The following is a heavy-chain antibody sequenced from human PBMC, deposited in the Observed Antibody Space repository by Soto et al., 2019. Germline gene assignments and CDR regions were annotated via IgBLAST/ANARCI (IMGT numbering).Heavy chain of an antibody. D-gene: IGHD5-18*01. CDR3: ARRVQVWLPDYYGMDV. CDR1: GYDYVTYA. Sequence: QAQLVQSGPEVKKPGASVNVSCKASGYDYVTYAITWVRQRPGQGLEWMGWISTLNGNTNYAQNFQGRVTMTTETSTRIVHLELKSLRSDDTAVYYCARRVQVWLPDYYGMDVWGQGTTVTVSS. V-gene: IGHV1-18*01. J-gene: IGHJ6*02. CDR2: ISTLNGNT.